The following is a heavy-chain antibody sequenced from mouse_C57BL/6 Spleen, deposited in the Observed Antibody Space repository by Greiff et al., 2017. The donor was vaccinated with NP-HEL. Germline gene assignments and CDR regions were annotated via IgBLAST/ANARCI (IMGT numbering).Heavy chain of an antibody. CDR1: GFTFSSYG. Sequence: EVQLVESGGGLVKPGGSLKLSCAASGFTFSSYGMSWVRQTPDKRLEWVATISSGGSYTYYPDSVKGRFTISRDNAKNTLYLQMSSLKSEDTAMYYCARTGFTTVVAPYWYFDVWGTGTTVTVSS. V-gene: IGHV5-6*01. CDR3: ARTGFTTVVAPYWYFDV. D-gene: IGHD1-1*01. J-gene: IGHJ1*03. CDR2: ISSGGSYT.